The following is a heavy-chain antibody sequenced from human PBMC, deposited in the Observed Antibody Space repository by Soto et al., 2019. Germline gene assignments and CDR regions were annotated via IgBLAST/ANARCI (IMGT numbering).Heavy chain of an antibody. CDR2: IIPIFGTA. J-gene: IGHJ4*02. Sequence: QVQLVQSGAEVKKPGSSAKVSCKASGGTFSSYAISWVRQAPGQGLEWMGGIIPIFGTANYAQKFQGRVTSTADESRSTAYMERSSLRSEDTAVYYCASRGYNWYDQPFGDYWGQGTLVTVSS. V-gene: IGHV1-69*01. D-gene: IGHD1-20*01. CDR1: GGTFSSYA. CDR3: ASRGYNWYDQPFGDY.